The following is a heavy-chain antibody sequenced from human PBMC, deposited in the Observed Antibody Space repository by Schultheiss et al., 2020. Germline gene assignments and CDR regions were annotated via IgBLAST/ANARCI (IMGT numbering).Heavy chain of an antibody. Sequence: GGSLRLSCTASGFTFGDYAMSWVRQAPGKGLEWVGFIRSKAYGGTTEYAASVKGRFTISRDDSKSIAYLQMNSLKTEDTAVYYCTRFDYGDYWYFDLWGRGTLVTVSS. D-gene: IGHD4-17*01. CDR3: TRFDYGDYWYFDL. CDR2: IRSKAYGGTT. J-gene: IGHJ2*01. V-gene: IGHV3-49*04. CDR1: GFTFGDYA.